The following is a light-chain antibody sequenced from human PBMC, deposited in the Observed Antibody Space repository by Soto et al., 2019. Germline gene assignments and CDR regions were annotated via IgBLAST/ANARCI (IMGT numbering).Light chain of an antibody. J-gene: IGKJ1*01. CDR2: AAS. CDR3: KRYNSAPWA. Sequence: DIQMTQSPSSLSASVGDRVTITCRASQGISNYLAWYQQKPGTVPKLLIYAASTLQSGVPSRFSGSGSGTEFTLTISSLQPEDVATYYCKRYNSAPWAFGQGTNVEIK. V-gene: IGKV1-27*01. CDR1: QGISNY.